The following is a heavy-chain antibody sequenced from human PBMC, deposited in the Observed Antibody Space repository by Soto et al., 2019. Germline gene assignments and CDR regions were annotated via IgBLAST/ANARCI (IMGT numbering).Heavy chain of an antibody. D-gene: IGHD6-13*01. Sequence: QVQLQESGPGLVEPSQTLSLTCTVSGGSISSGYYHWSWVRQLPGKGLEWIGYIRVSGYTQYNPSLQSRLTISVDASNNQFSLRPTSVTAADTAVYYCATYAEAAGGTGSWGQGTLVTVSS. CDR2: IRVSGYT. CDR1: GGSISSGYYH. V-gene: IGHV4-31*03. J-gene: IGHJ4*02. CDR3: ATYAEAAGGTGS.